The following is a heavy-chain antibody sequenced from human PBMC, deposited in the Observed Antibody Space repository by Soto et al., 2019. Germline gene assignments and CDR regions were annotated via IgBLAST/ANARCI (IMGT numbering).Heavy chain of an antibody. V-gene: IGHV3-23*01. CDR2: ISDGGGST. Sequence: EVQLLESGGGSVQPGGSLRLSCAASGFTFSSYAMSWVRQAPGKGLEWVSSISDGGGSTYYADSVKGRFTISRDNSRNALYLQMNSLRAEDTAVYYCAKDRTYYEFWGRGTMVTVSS. D-gene: IGHD3-22*01. CDR1: GFTFSSYA. CDR3: AKDRTYYEF. J-gene: IGHJ3*01.